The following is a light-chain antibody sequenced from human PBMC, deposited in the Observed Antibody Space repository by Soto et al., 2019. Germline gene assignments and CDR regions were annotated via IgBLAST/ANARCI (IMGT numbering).Light chain of an antibody. CDR2: DAS. CDR3: QQRCKSLT. J-gene: IGKJ4*01. CDR1: QSVSSY. V-gene: IGKV3-11*01. Sequence: EIVLTQSPATLSLSPGERATLSCRASQSVSSYLAWYQQKPGQAPRLLIYDASNRATGIPARFSGSGSGTDFTLTISSLEPEDFAVYYCQQRCKSLTFGGGTKVEIK.